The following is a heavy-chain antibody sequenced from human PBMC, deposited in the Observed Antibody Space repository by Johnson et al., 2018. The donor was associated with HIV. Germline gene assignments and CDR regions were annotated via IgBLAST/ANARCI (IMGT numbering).Heavy chain of an antibody. CDR2: IRYDGSNK. CDR1: GFTFSSYG. J-gene: IGHJ3*02. Sequence: QMQLVESGGGVVQPGGSLRLSCAASGFTFSSYGMHWVRQAPGKGLEWVAFIRYDGSNKYYADSVKGRFTISRDNSKNTLYLQMNSLRAEDTAVYYCARGWELLTPAFDIWGQGTMVTVSS. CDR3: ARGWELLTPAFDI. D-gene: IGHD1-26*01. V-gene: IGHV3-30*02.